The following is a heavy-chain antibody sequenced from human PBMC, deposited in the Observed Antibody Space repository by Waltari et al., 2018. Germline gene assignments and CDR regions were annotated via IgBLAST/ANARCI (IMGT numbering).Heavy chain of an antibody. CDR2: INHSGST. J-gene: IGHJ4*02. CDR1: GGSFSGYY. V-gene: IGHV4-34*01. CDR3: ARGALRYFDWLLGY. D-gene: IGHD3-9*01. Sequence: QVQLQQWGAGLLKPSETLPLTCAVYGGSFSGYYWRWIRQPPGKGLEWIGEINHSGSTNYNPSLKSRVTISVDTSKNQFSLKLSSVTAADTAVYYCARGALRYFDWLLGYWGQGTLVTVSS.